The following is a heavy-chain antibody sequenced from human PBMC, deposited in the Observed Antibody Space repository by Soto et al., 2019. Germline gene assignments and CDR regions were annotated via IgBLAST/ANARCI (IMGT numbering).Heavy chain of an antibody. V-gene: IGHV1-69*13. J-gene: IGHJ5*02. D-gene: IGHD5-18*01. CDR3: ARDSGDGYKIIPWFDP. CDR1: GGTFSSYA. CDR2: IIPIFGTA. Sequence: SVKVSCKASGGTFSSYAISWVRQAPGQGLEWMGGIIPIFGTANYAQKFQGRVTITADESTSTAYMELSSLRSEDTAVYYCARDSGDGYKIIPWFDPWGQAALVTVS.